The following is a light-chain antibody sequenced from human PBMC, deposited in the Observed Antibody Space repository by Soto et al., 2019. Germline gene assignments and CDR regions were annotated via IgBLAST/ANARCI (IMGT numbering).Light chain of an antibody. J-gene: IGLJ2*01. CDR3: SSYTSSSTVE. CDR1: SSDVGSHNL. V-gene: IGLV2-14*02. CDR2: EAS. Sequence: QSVLTQPASVSGSPGQSITISCTGTSSDVGSHNLVSWYQQYPGKAPKLIISEASKRPSGVSNRFSGSKSGSTASLTISGLQAEDEADYYCSSYTSSSTVEFGGGTKLTVL.